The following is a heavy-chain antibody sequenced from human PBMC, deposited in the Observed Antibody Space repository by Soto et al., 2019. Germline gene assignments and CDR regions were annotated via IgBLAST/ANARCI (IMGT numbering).Heavy chain of an antibody. CDR1: GFTFSSYW. Sequence: PGGSLRLSCAASGFTFSSYWMSWVRQAPGKGLEWVANIKQDGSEKYYVDSVKGRFTISRDNAKNSLYLQMNSLRAEDTAVYYCARDHIVAPAFAGPDYWGQGTLVTVSS. J-gene: IGHJ4*02. CDR3: ARDHIVAPAFAGPDY. D-gene: IGHD2-2*01. CDR2: IKQDGSEK. V-gene: IGHV3-7*01.